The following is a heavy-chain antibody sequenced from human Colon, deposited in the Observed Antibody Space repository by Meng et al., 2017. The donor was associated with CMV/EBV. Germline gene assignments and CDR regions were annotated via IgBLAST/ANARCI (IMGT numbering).Heavy chain of an antibody. CDR3: ARDLRYYDFWSGYIDY. CDR2: IYYSGST. V-gene: IGHV4-39*07. D-gene: IGHD3-3*01. J-gene: IGHJ4*02. CDR1: GGSISSSSYY. Sequence: GSLRLSCTVSGGSISSSSYYWGWIRQPPGKGLEWIGSIYYSGSTYYNPSLKSRVTISVDTSKNQFSPKLSSVTAADTAVYYCARDLRYYDFWSGYIDYWGQGTLVTVSS.